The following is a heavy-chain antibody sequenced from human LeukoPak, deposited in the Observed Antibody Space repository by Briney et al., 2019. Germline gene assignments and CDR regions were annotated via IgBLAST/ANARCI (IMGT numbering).Heavy chain of an antibody. J-gene: IGHJ4*02. CDR3: ARNESVLGTTGLNDFFDD. Sequence: SETLSLTCTVSGGSIRGSSDYWGWIRQSPGKGLEWIGRVDYSGSTYYNPSLKRRVSISVDTSKNQFHLRLTSVTAADTAVYYCARNESVLGTTGLNDFFDDWGQGTLVTVSS. CDR1: GGSIRGSSDY. D-gene: IGHD1-26*01. CDR2: VDYSGST. V-gene: IGHV4-39*01.